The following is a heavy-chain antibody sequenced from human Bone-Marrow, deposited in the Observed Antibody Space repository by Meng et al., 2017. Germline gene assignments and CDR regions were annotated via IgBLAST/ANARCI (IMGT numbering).Heavy chain of an antibody. D-gene: IGHD3-16*01. Sequence: GESLKISCAASGFTFSSYWMSWVRQAPGKGLEWVSAISGSGGSTYYADSVKGRFTISRDNSKNTLYLQMNSLRAEDTAVYYCAKDLGPYASWGQGTLVTVSS. V-gene: IGHV3-23*01. J-gene: IGHJ5*02. CDR3: AKDLGPYAS. CDR1: GFTFSSYW. CDR2: ISGSGGST.